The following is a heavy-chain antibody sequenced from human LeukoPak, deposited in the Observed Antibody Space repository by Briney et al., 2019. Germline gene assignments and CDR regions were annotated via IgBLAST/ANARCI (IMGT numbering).Heavy chain of an antibody. J-gene: IGHJ4*02. D-gene: IGHD3-3*01. Sequence: GGSLRLSCTASGFTFSSYAMSWVRQAPGKGLEWVSAISGSGGSTYYADSVKGRFTISRDNSKNTLYLQMNSLRAEDTAVYYCAKAQRRAIFGVVTPIDYWGQGTLVTAS. V-gene: IGHV3-23*01. CDR3: AKAQRRAIFGVVTPIDY. CDR1: GFTFSSYA. CDR2: ISGSGGST.